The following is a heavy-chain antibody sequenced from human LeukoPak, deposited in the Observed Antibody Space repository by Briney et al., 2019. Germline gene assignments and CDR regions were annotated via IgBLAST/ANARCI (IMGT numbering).Heavy chain of an antibody. Sequence: GGSLRLSCAASGFTFSSSNMNWVCPALGKGLEWVSYISSSSSTIHYADSVKGRFTISRDNAKNSLSLQMNSLRVEDTAMYYCASSSGDYWGQGTLVTVSS. CDR2: ISSSSSTI. J-gene: IGHJ4*02. D-gene: IGHD6-6*01. CDR1: GFTFSSSN. CDR3: ASSSGDY. V-gene: IGHV3-48*01.